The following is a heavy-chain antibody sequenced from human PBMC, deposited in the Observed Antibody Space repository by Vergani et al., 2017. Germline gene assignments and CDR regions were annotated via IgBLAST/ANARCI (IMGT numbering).Heavy chain of an antibody. J-gene: IGHJ6*03. D-gene: IGHD6-6*01. V-gene: IGHV4-34*01. CDR1: GGSFSGYY. CDR3: ARVYSSSWGYYYYYYMDV. Sequence: QVQLQQWGAGLLKPSETLSLTCAVYGGSFSGYYWSWIRQPPGKGLEWIGEINHSGSTNYNPSLKSRVTISVDTSKNQFSLKLSSVTAADTAVYYCARVYSSSWGYYYYYYMDVWGKGP. CDR2: INHSGST.